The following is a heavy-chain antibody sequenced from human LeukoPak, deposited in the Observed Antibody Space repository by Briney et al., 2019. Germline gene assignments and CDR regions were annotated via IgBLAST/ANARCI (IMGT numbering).Heavy chain of an antibody. CDR2: ISSSGSTI. CDR1: GFTFSDYY. J-gene: IGHJ3*02. D-gene: IGHD2-2*01. Sequence: PGGSLRLSCAASGFTFSDYYMSWIRQAPGKGLEWVSYISSSGSTIYYADSVKGRFTISRDNAKNSLYLQMNSLRAEDTAVYYCARDRGKYQLLHRLDAFDIWGQGTMVTVSS. V-gene: IGHV3-11*04. CDR3: ARDRGKYQLLHRLDAFDI.